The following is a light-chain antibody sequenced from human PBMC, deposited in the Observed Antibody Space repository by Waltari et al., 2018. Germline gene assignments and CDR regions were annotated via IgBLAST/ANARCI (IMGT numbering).Light chain of an antibody. CDR1: QGFRDY. V-gene: IGKV1-9*01. Sequence: DIQFTPFPSFLSAAVGDRVPITCRASQGFRDYLAWFQQKAGKAPKLLIYAASTLQSGVPSRFSGSGSGTEFTLTISSLQPEDFATYYCQQLNSYPLTFGGGTKVEIK. CDR2: AAS. J-gene: IGKJ4*01. CDR3: QQLNSYPLT.